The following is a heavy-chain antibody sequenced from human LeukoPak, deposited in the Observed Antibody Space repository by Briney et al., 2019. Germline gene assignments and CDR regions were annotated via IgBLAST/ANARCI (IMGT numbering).Heavy chain of an antibody. Sequence: SVKVSCKASGGTFSSYAISWVRQAPGQGLEWMGGIIPIFGTANYAQKFQGRVTITADESTSTAYMELSSLRSEDTAVYYCARVVPAAIREFHYGMDVWGQGTTVTVSS. CDR1: GGTFSSYA. J-gene: IGHJ6*02. CDR3: ARVVPAAIREFHYGMDV. V-gene: IGHV1-69*13. CDR2: IIPIFGTA. D-gene: IGHD2-2*01.